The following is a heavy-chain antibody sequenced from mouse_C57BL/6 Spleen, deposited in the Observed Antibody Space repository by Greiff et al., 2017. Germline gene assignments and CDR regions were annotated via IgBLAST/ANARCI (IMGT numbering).Heavy chain of an antibody. CDR3: ARKSIYYDYDAAY. J-gene: IGHJ3*01. Sequence: QVQLQQPGAELVRPGTSVKLSCKASGYTFTSYWMHWVKQRPGQGLEWIGVIDPSDSYTNYNQKFKGKATLTVDTSSSTAYMQLSSLTSEDSAVYYCARKSIYYDYDAAYWGQGTLVTVSA. V-gene: IGHV1-59*01. D-gene: IGHD2-4*01. CDR1: GYTFTSYW. CDR2: IDPSDSYT.